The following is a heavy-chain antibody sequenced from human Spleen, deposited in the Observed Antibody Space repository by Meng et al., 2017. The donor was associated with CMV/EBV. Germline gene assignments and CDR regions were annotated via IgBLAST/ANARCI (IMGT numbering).Heavy chain of an antibody. D-gene: IGHD6-6*01. Sequence: YSFTDYWIGWVRQMPGKGLEWMGVIYPGDSDTTYSPSFQGQVTISAVKSINTAYLQWSSLKASDTAMYYCARVPTIVEYVTSSDHGYWGQGTLVTVSS. CDR1: YSFTDYW. J-gene: IGHJ4*02. CDR2: IYPGDSDT. V-gene: IGHV5-51*01. CDR3: ARVPTIVEYVTSSDHGY.